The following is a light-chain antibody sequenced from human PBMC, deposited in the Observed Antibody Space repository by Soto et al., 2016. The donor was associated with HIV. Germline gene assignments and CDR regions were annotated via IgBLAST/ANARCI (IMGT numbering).Light chain of an antibody. CDR1: QGNSNS. J-gene: IGKJ4*01. CDR3: QHYNSYPLT. CDR2: DAS. V-gene: IGKV1-NL1*01. Sequence: DIQMTQSPSSLSASVGDRVTITCRASQGNSNSLAWYQQKPGKAPRLLVYDASRLESGVPSRFSGSASGTDYTLTISSLQPEDFATYYCQHYNSYPLTFGGGTKVEIK.